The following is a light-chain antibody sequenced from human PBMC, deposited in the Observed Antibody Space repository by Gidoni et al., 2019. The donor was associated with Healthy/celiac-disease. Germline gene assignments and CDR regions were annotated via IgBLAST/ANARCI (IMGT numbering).Light chain of an antibody. V-gene: IGKV3-20*01. Sequence: EIVLTQSPGTLSLSPGERATLSCRASQSVSSSYLAAPRLLIYGASSRATGIPDRFSGSGSGTDFTLTISRLEPEDFAVYYCQQYGSSPRYSFGQGTKLEIK. CDR1: QSVSSSY. J-gene: IGKJ2*03. CDR3: QQYGSSPRYS. CDR2: GAS.